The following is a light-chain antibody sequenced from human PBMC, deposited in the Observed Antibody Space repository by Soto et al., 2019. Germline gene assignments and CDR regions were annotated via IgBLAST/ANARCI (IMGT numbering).Light chain of an antibody. CDR3: SSYTSDSTLV. CDR1: STDVGGYNY. V-gene: IGLV2-14*01. J-gene: IGLJ3*02. Sequence: QSALTQPASVSGSPGQSIAISCTGTSTDVGGYNYVSWYQQHPGKAPKLMIYEVSNRPSGVSNRFSGAKSGNTASLTISGLQAEDEADCYCSSYTSDSTLVFGGGTKVTVL. CDR2: EVS.